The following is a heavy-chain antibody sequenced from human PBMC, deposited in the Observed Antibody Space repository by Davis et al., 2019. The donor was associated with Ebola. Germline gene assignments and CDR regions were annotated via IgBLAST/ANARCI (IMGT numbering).Heavy chain of an antibody. D-gene: IGHD6-13*01. CDR2: TYYKSKWYN. CDR1: GDSVSTAG. V-gene: IGHV6-1*01. Sequence: HSQTLSLTCTISGDSVSTAGWNWIRQSPSRGLEWLGRTYYKSKWYNDYAASVKSRITINPDTSKNQFTLQLTSVTPEDTALYYCARISWVSRGMDVWGKGTTVTVSS. J-gene: IGHJ6*04. CDR3: ARISWVSRGMDV.